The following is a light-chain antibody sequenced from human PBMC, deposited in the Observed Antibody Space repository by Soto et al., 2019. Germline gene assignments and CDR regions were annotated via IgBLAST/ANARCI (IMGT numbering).Light chain of an antibody. Sequence: DIRMTQSPSSLSASVGDRVTITCRASQGISNNLAWFQQKPGKFPKLLIYAASTLQSGVPSRFSGSGSGTDFTLTISSLQPEDVATYYCQKYSSALPISFGQGTRLDIK. CDR2: AAS. V-gene: IGKV1-27*01. CDR1: QGISNN. CDR3: QKYSSALPIS. J-gene: IGKJ5*01.